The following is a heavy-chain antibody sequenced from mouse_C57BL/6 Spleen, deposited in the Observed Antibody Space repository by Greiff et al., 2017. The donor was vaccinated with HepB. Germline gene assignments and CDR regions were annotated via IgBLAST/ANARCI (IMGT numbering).Heavy chain of an antibody. CDR2: ISSGGSYT. CDR3: AIHDSNFDY. Sequence: EVMLVESGGDLVKPGGSLKLSCAASGFTFSSYGMSWVRQTPDKRLEWVATISSGGSYTYYPDSVKGRFTISRDNAKNTLYLQMSSLKSEDTAMYYSAIHDSNFDYWGQGTTLTVSS. J-gene: IGHJ2*01. CDR1: GFTFSSYG. D-gene: IGHD3-2*01. V-gene: IGHV5-6*02.